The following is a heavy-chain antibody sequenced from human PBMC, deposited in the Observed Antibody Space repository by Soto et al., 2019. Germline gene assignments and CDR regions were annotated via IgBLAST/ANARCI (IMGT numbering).Heavy chain of an antibody. V-gene: IGHV4-59*08. J-gene: IGHJ5*02. Sequence: QVQLQESGPGLVKPSETLSLTCTVSGGSISSFYWSWIRQPPGKGLEYIGYIHYSGSTNYSPSLKSRVTISLDTSKNHFSLKLTSVTPADTAVYYCARHLTGLDTWAQGTLVTVSS. CDR3: ARHLTGLDT. CDR2: IHYSGST. CDR1: GGSISSFY.